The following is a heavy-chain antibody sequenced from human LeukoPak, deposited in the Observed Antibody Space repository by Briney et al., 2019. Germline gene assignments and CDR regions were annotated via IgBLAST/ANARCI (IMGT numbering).Heavy chain of an antibody. Sequence: SETLSLTCTVSGGSNSSSSYYWGWIRQPPGKGLEWIGSISYTGSTYYNPSLKSRVTISVGTSKNQFSLKLSSVTAPDTAVYYCARCISMVRGVIRPPDYWGQGTLVTVSS. CDR1: GGSNSSSSYY. D-gene: IGHD3-10*01. J-gene: IGHJ4*02. V-gene: IGHV4-39*01. CDR2: ISYTGST. CDR3: ARCISMVRGVIRPPDY.